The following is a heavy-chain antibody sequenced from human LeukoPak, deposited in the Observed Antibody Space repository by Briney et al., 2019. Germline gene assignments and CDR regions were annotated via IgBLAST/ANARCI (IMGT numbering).Heavy chain of an antibody. J-gene: IGHJ4*02. CDR3: ARGGVYGDQPGY. Sequence: ASVKVSCKASGGTFSRYAISWVRQAPGQGLEWMGRIIPILGIANYAQKFQGRVTITADKSTSTAYMELSSLRSEDTAVYYCARGGVYGDQPGYWGQGTMVTVSS. CDR1: GGTFSRYA. D-gene: IGHD4-17*01. CDR2: IIPILGIA. V-gene: IGHV1-69*04.